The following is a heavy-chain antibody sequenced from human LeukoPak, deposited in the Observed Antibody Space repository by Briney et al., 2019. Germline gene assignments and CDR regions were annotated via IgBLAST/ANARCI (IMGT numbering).Heavy chain of an antibody. Sequence: GGSLRLSCAASGFTFSNYNMNWVRQAPGKGLEWVSSISTSSSYIYYADSVKGRFTISRDNAKKSLYLQMNSLRAEDTAVYFCARVGALSSSWLLYWGQGTLVTVPS. D-gene: IGHD6-13*01. V-gene: IGHV3-21*01. J-gene: IGHJ4*02. CDR1: GFTFSNYN. CDR3: ARVGALSSSWLLY. CDR2: ISTSSSYI.